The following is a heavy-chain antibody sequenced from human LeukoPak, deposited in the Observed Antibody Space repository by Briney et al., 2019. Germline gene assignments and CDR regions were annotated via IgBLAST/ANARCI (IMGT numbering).Heavy chain of an antibody. V-gene: IGHV1-69*05. CDR3: ASLDPYYDFWSGYRS. Sequence: SVKVSCKASGGTFSSYAISWVRQAPGQGLEWMGRIIPIFGTANYAQKFQGRVTITMDESTSTAYMELSSLRSEDTAVYYCASLDPYYDFWSGYRSWGQGTLVTVSS. CDR2: IIPIFGTA. CDR1: GGTFSSYA. D-gene: IGHD3-3*01. J-gene: IGHJ4*02.